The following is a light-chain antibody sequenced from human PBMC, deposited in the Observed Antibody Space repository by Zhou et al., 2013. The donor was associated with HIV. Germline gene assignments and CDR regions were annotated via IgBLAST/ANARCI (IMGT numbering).Light chain of an antibody. Sequence: IQMTQSPSIVSASLGVRVTITCRANETVGRSLAWYQQKRGKAPTLVIYETSILDKGVPSRFVGSGSGTEFILTITSLQPDDLGTYFCQQYKSFLLSFGGGTKVDIK. CDR1: ETVGRS. CDR2: ETS. V-gene: IGKV1-5*03. CDR3: QQYKSFLLS. J-gene: IGKJ4*01.